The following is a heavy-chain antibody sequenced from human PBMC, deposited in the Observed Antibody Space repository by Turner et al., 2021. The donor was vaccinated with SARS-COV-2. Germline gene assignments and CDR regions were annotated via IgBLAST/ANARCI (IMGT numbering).Heavy chain of an antibody. D-gene: IGHD3-9*01. J-gene: IGHJ4*02. V-gene: IGHV4-4*07. CDR3: ARSGTGRYFDWLLLIDY. CDR1: GDSISGYY. Sequence: QVQLQESGPGLAKPSQTLSLTCTVSGDSISGYYWSWIRQPAGKGLEWIGRMYTSGSTNYNPSLKSRVTMSLDSSKNQFYLKLNSVTAADTAMYYCARSGTGRYFDWLLLIDYWGQGTLVTVSS. CDR2: MYTSGST.